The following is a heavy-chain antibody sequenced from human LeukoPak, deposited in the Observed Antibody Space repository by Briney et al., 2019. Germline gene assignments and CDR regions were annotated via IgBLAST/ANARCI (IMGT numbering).Heavy chain of an antibody. Sequence: ASVKVSCKASGYTFTGYYMHWVRQAPGQGLEWMGWINPNSGGTNYAQKFQGRVTMTRDTSISTAYMELSRLRSDDTAEYYCARDWVNCSSTSCYGPVNWFDPWGQGTLVTVSS. V-gene: IGHV1-2*02. J-gene: IGHJ5*02. D-gene: IGHD2-2*01. CDR2: INPNSGGT. CDR3: ARDWVNCSSTSCYGPVNWFDP. CDR1: GYTFTGYY.